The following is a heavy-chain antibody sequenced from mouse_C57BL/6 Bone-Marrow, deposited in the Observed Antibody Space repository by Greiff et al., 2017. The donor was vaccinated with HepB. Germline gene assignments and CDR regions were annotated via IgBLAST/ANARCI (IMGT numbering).Heavy chain of an antibody. J-gene: IGHJ2*01. CDR1: GFTFSDYY. V-gene: IGHV5-12*01. Sequence: EVKLMESGGGLVQPGGSLKLSCAASGFTFSDYYMYWVRQTPEKRLEWVAYISNGGGSTYYPDTVKGRFTISRDNAKNTLYLQMSRLKSEDTAMYYCARQVPYYFDYWGQGTTLTVSS. CDR2: ISNGGGST. CDR3: ARQVPYYFDY.